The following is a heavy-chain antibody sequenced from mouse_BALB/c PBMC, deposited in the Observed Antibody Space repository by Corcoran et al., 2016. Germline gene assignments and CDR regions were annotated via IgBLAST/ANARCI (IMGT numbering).Heavy chain of an antibody. CDR2: INTYTGEP. V-gene: IGHV9-1*02. CDR1: GYTFTNYG. CDR3: ESSYANYAMDY. Sequence: QIQLVQSGPELKKTGETVKISCKAFGYTFTNYGMNWVKQAPGKGLKWMGWINTYTGEPTYGDDFKGRFAFSLETSDSTAYLKIKNLKNEEMAKYFCESSYANYAMDYCGQGTSVTVSS. J-gene: IGHJ4*01.